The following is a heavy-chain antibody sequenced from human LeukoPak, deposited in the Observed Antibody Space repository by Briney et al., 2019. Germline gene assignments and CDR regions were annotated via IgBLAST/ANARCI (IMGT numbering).Heavy chain of an antibody. CDR3: AKARRYSSYDAFDM. CDR1: GFIFSNYW. J-gene: IGHJ3*02. CDR2: IKQDGSGK. Sequence: GSLRLSCAPSGFIFSNYWMSWVRQAPGKGLEWVAMIKQDGSGKYYVGSVKGRFTISRDNSKNTLYLQMNSLRAEDTALYYCAKARRYSSYDAFDMWGQGTMVTVSS. D-gene: IGHD6-13*01. V-gene: IGHV3-7*01.